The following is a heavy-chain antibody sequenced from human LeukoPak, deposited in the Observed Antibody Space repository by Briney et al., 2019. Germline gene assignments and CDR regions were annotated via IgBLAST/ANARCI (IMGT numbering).Heavy chain of an antibody. D-gene: IGHD4-11*01. CDR1: GGSFSDYY. J-gene: IGHJ4*02. CDR3: ASRHIYSNYVDY. V-gene: IGHV4-34*01. CDR2: ITHTGFT. Sequence: PSETLSLTCAVYGGSFSDYYWSWIRQPPGKGLEWIGEITHTGFTNYNPSLESRVVISVDTYNNQFSLKARSVAAADTAVYYCASRHIYSNYVDYWGQGTLVTVSS.